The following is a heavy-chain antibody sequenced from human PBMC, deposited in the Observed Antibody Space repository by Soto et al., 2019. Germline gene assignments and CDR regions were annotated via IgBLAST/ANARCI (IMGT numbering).Heavy chain of an antibody. CDR2: IYYSGST. CDR3: ARAPWGDYAFYQH. V-gene: IGHV4-30-4*01. Sequence: QVQLQESGPGLVKPSQTLSLTCTVSGGSISSGDYYWSWIRQPPGKGLEWIGYIYYSGSTYYNPSLKSRVTVSVDTSKNQFSLKLSSVTAADTAVYYCARAPWGDYAFYQHWGQGTLVTVSS. D-gene: IGHD4-17*01. J-gene: IGHJ1*01. CDR1: GGSISSGDYY.